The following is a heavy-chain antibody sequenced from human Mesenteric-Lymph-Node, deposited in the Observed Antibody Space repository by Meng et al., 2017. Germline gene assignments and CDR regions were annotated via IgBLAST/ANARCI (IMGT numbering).Heavy chain of an antibody. J-gene: IGHJ5*02. V-gene: IGHV4-39*07. CDR1: GGSISSSSYY. CDR2: IYYSGSA. Sequence: GSLRLSCTVSGGSISSSSYYWGWIRQPPGKGLEWIGSIYYSGSAYYNPSLKSRVTISVDTSKNQFSLKLSSVTAADTAVYYCARVGPYYYDSSGYSSWFDPWGQGTLVTVSS. CDR3: ARVGPYYYDSSGYSSWFDP. D-gene: IGHD3-22*01.